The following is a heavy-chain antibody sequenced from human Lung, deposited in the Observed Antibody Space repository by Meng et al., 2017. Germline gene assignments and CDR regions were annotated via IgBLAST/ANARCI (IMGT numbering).Heavy chain of an antibody. D-gene: IGHD4-11*01. J-gene: IGHJ4*02. V-gene: IGHV4-34*01. CDR1: GGSFSDYY. Sequence: GPPQEGGAGLLKPSETLSLACVVSGGSFSDYYWSWIRQPPGKGLEWIGEINHSGSTNYNPSLESRATISVDTSQNNLSLKLSSVTAADSAVYYCARGPTTMAHDFDYWGQGTLVTVSS. CDR3: ARGPTTMAHDFDY. CDR2: INHSGST.